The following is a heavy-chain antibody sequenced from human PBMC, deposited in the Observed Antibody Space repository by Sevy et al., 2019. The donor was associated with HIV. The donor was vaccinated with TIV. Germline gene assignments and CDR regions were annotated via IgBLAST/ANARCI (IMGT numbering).Heavy chain of an antibody. V-gene: IGHV3-30*02. Sequence: GGSLRLSCAASGFTFSTYDMHWVRQAPGKGLEWVAYIRCDGSNKYYADPWRGGFTISGDKSKNMLYLQMNSLRAEDTDVYYCARGRKTTQDWVEELAYYDGVDVWGQGTTVTVSS. CDR2: IRCDGSNK. D-gene: IGHD3-9*01. J-gene: IGHJ6*02. CDR1: GFTFSTYD. CDR3: ARGRKTTQDWVEELAYYDGVDV.